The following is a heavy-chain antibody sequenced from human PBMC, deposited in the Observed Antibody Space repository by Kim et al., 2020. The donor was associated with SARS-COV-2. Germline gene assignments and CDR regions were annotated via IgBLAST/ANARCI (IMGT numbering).Heavy chain of an antibody. CDR1: GYTLTELS. CDR3: ATVMWELLNPHFDY. CDR2: FDPEDGET. D-gene: IGHD1-26*01. J-gene: IGHJ4*02. Sequence: ASVKVSCKVSGYTLTELSMHWVRQAPGKGLEWMGGFDPEDGETIYAQKFQGRVTMTEDTSTDTAYMELSSLRSEDTAVYYCATVMWELLNPHFDYWGQGTLVTVSS. V-gene: IGHV1-24*01.